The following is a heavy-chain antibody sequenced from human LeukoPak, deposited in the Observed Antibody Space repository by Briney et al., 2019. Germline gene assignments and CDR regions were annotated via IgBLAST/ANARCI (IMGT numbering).Heavy chain of an antibody. CDR2: ISGSCGST. J-gene: IGHJ3*02. V-gene: IGHV3-23*01. CDR3: AKDRGNSRAFDI. D-gene: IGHD5-24*01. Sequence: SAISGSCGSTYYADSVKGRFTISRDNSKNTLYLQMNSLRAEDTAVYYCAKDRGNSRAFDIWGQGTMVTVSS.